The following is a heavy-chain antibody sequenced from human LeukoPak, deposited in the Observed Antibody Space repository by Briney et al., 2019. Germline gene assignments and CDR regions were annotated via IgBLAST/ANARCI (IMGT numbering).Heavy chain of an antibody. V-gene: IGHV3-30*02. Sequence: GGSLRLSCAASGFTFSTCGIHWARQAPGKGLEWVAFIRYDGSKTHFADSVKGRSTISRDNSKNSVYLQINSLRAEDTAVYYCARDPGWDYDRTDAFDIWGQGTMVTVSS. CDR3: ARDPGWDYDRTDAFDI. CDR1: GFTFSTCG. D-gene: IGHD3-22*01. J-gene: IGHJ3*02. CDR2: IRYDGSKT.